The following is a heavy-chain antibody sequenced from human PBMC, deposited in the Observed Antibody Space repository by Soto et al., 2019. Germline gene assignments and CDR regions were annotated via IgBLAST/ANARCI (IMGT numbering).Heavy chain of an antibody. J-gene: IGHJ5*02. CDR3: ARRRGVAAAGRPLNWYDP. CDR2: MNPNSGNT. V-gene: IGHV1-8*01. CDR1: GYSFTSCA. Sequence: GTSAKVTCTACGYSFTSCASKWVRQATGQGLEWMGWMNPNSGNTGYAQKFQGRVTMTRNTSISTAYMELSSLRSEDTVVYYCARRRGVAAAGRPLNWYDPWGQGTLVTVSS. D-gene: IGHD6-13*01.